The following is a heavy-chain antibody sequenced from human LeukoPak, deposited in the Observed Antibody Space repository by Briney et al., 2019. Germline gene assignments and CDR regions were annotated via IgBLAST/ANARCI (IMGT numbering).Heavy chain of an antibody. D-gene: IGHD6-19*01. V-gene: IGHV5-51*01. CDR3: ARQHSSGWTSFEY. Sequence: GASLKISCKGSGYSFTSYWIAWVRQMPGKGLEWMGIIYPGDSDTRYSPSFQGQVTISADKSISTAYLQWSSLKASDTAMYYCARQHSSGWTSFEYWGQGALVTVSS. CDR1: GYSFTSYW. CDR2: IYPGDSDT. J-gene: IGHJ4*02.